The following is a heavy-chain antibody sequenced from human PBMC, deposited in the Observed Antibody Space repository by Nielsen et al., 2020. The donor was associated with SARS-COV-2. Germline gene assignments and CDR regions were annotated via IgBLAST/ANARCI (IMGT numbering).Heavy chain of an antibody. J-gene: IGHJ4*02. CDR1: GFTFSSYA. CDR2: ISGSGGST. CDR3: AKGNLGYCSGGSCSDY. V-gene: IGHV3-23*01. Sequence: GESLKISCAASGFTFSSYAMSWVRQAPGKGLEWVSAISGSGGSTYYADSVKGRFTISRDNSKNTLYLQMNSLRAEDTAVYYCAKGNLGYCSGGSCSDYWGQGTLVTVSS. D-gene: IGHD2-15*01.